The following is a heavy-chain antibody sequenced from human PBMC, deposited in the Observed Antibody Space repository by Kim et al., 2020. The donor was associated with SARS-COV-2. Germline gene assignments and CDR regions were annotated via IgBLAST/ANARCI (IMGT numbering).Heavy chain of an antibody. CDR3: ARSFLWFGELLPPSWVSFYFDY. V-gene: IGHV4-39*01. Sequence: SETLSLTCTVSGGSISSSSYYWGWIRQPPGKGLEWIGSIYYSGSTYYNPSLKSRVIISVDTSKNQFSLKLSSVTAADTAVYYCARSFLWFGELLPPSWVSFYFDYWGQGTLVTVSS. D-gene: IGHD3-10*01. J-gene: IGHJ4*02. CDR2: IYYSGST. CDR1: GGSISSSSYY.